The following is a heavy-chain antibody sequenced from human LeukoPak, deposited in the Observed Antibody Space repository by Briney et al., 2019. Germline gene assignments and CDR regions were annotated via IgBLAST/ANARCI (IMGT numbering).Heavy chain of an antibody. CDR2: IYYSGST. J-gene: IGHJ4*02. V-gene: IGHV4-59*01. CDR1: GGSISSYY. Sequence: SETLPLTCTVSGGSISSYYWSWIRQPPGKGLEWIGYIYYSGSTNYNPSLKSRVTISVDTSKNQFSLKLSSVTAADTAVYYCARNVGYCTNGVCHYYFDYWGQGTLVTVSS. CDR3: ARNVGYCTNGVCHYYFDY. D-gene: IGHD2-8*01.